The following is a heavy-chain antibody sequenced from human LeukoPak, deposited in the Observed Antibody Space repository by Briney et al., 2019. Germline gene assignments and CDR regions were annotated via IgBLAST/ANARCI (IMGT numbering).Heavy chain of an antibody. CDR3: AQGGAAAGFAY. CDR2: TYYRSHWYN. D-gene: IGHD6-25*01. CDR1: GDSVSSTSAV. J-gene: IGHJ4*02. V-gene: IGHV6-1*01. Sequence: SQTLSLTFGISGDSVSSTSAVWNWIRQSPSRGLEWLGRTYYRSHWYNDYAVSVEGRITVNPDTSKNQFSLQLNSVTPEDTAVYYCAQGGAAAGFAYWGQGSLVTVHS.